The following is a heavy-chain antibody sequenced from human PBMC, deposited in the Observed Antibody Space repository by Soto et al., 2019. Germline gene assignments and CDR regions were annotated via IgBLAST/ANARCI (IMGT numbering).Heavy chain of an antibody. CDR3: AREGDGIPAHRY. CDR2: VVPNMGTG. CDR1: GGTFTTYK. V-gene: IGHV1-69*06. Sequence: QVQLVQSGAEVKKPGSSVKVACKAFGGTFTTYKINWVRQAPGQGLEWMGGVVPNMGTGHYAQKFQGRVTITGNRPTTTVYQDLTRRTYDDTAVYYCAREGDGIPAHRYWGQGTLVIVSS. D-gene: IGHD3-16*01. J-gene: IGHJ4*02.